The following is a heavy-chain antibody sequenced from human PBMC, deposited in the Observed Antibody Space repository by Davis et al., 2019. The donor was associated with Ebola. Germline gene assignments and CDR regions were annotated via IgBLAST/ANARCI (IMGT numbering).Heavy chain of an antibody. D-gene: IGHD1-26*01. Sequence: SETLSLTCAVYGGTFSGYYWSWIRQSPGKGLEWIGEIIDSGNANYNPSLKSRVTVSVDTSKNQFSLMMRSLTAADTAVYYCARGKNWEPFDYWGQGTLVTVSS. CDR1: GGTFSGYY. V-gene: IGHV4-34*01. CDR2: IIDSGNA. J-gene: IGHJ4*02. CDR3: ARGKNWEPFDY.